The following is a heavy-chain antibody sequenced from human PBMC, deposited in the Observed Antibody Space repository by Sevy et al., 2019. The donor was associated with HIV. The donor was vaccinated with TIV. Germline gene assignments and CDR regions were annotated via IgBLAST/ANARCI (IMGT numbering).Heavy chain of an antibody. V-gene: IGHV3-21*01. CDR1: GFTFSSYS. J-gene: IGHJ3*02. Sequence: GGSLRLSCAASGFTFSSYSMNWVRRAPGKGLEWVSSISSSSSYIYYADSEKGRFTISRDNAKNSLYLQMNSLRAEDTAVYYCARDHYVSAAAGRGAFDIWGQGTMVTVSS. D-gene: IGHD6-13*01. CDR2: ISSSSSYI. CDR3: ARDHYVSAAAGRGAFDI.